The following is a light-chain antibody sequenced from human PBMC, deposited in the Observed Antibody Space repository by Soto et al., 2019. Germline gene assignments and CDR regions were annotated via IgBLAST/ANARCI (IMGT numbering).Light chain of an antibody. CDR1: QGMSNS. J-gene: IGKJ1*01. CDR2: AAS. Sequence: DIQMTQSPSSLSASIGDRVTITCRASQGMSNSLAWYQQKPGRVPKLLIYAASTLQSGVPSRFRGTGSGTDFTLTITSLQAEDVAVYYCQQYYSSPPTFGQGTKVDIK. V-gene: IGKV1-27*01. CDR3: QQYYSSPPT.